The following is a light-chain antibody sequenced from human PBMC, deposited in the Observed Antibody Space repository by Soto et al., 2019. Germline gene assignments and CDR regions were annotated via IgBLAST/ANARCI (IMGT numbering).Light chain of an antibody. CDR3: QQYYSYPF. CDR1: QGISSY. CDR2: AAS. Sequence: AIRMTQSPSSLSASTGDRVTITCRASQGISSYLAWYQQKPGKAPKLLIYAASPLQSGVPSRFSGSGSGTDFTLTISCLQSEDFATCYCQQYYSYPFFGGGTKVEIK. V-gene: IGKV1-8*01. J-gene: IGKJ4*01.